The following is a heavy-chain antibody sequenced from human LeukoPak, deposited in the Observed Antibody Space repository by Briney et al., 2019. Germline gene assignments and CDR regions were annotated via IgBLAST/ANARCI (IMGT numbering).Heavy chain of an antibody. Sequence: ASVKVSCKASGGSFSSYAISWVRQAPGQGLEWMGGFIPIFDTANYAQKFQGRVTITADESTSTAYMELSSLRSEDTAVYYCARSGITMVRGVIITGFDYWGQGTLVTVSS. CDR3: ARSGITMVRGVIITGFDY. D-gene: IGHD3-10*01. CDR2: FIPIFDTA. J-gene: IGHJ4*02. CDR1: GGSFSSYA. V-gene: IGHV1-69*01.